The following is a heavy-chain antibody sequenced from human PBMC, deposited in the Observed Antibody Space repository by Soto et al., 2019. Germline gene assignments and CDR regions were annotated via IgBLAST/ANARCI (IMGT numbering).Heavy chain of an antibody. CDR1: GFTFSSYE. Sequence: LRLSCAASGFTFSSYEMNWVRQAPGKGVEWVSYISSSGSTIYYADSVKGRFTISRDNAKNSLYLQMNSLRAEDTAVYYCARDLGDFWSGFYGMDVWGQGTTVTVSS. CDR3: ARDLGDFWSGFYGMDV. V-gene: IGHV3-48*03. J-gene: IGHJ6*02. CDR2: ISSSGSTI. D-gene: IGHD3-3*01.